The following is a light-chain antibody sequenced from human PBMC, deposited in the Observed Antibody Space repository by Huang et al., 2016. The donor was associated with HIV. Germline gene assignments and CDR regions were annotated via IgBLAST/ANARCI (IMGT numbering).Light chain of an antibody. Sequence: EVVMTQSPVTLSVSPGERATLSCRASQSVNNKLAWFQQKPGQAPRLLIHDASSRATGIPDRFSGRGSGTEFTLTISSLQSEDFAVYYCQQYNNWPPWTFGQGTKVEIK. CDR1: QSVNNK. CDR3: QQYNNWPPWT. J-gene: IGKJ1*01. CDR2: DAS. V-gene: IGKV3-15*01.